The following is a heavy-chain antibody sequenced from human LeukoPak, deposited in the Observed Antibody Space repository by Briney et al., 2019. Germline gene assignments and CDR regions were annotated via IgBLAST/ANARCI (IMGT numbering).Heavy chain of an antibody. CDR3: ALARSEYHYGMDV. J-gene: IGHJ6*02. CDR2: TYYRSKWYY. CDR1: GDSVSSISVA. Sequence: SQTLSLTCAISGDSVSSISVAWNWIRQSPSRGLEWLGRTYYRSKWYYEYAVSVKGRIDINPDPSKNQFSLQLNSVTPEDTAVYYCALARSEYHYGMDVWGQGTTVTVSS. V-gene: IGHV6-1*01.